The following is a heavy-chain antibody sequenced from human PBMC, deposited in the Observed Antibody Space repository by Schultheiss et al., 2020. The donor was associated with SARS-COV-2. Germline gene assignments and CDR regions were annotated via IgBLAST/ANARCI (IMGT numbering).Heavy chain of an antibody. J-gene: IGHJ5*02. V-gene: IGHV4-59*01. CDR1: RGSISAYS. CDR2: VYSSGNT. CDR3: ARDGAATRFGLRVSGVSRFDP. D-gene: IGHD2-15*01. Sequence: SETLSLTCTVSRGSISAYSWSWVRQPPGKGLEWIGYVYSSGNTNYNPSLKSRVTMSVDMTKNQFSLKLSSVTAADTAVYYCARDGAATRFGLRVSGVSRFDPWGQGTLVTVSS.